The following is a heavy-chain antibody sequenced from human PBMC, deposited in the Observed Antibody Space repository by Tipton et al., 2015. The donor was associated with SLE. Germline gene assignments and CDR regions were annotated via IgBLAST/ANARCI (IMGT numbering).Heavy chain of an antibody. V-gene: IGHV3-9*01. CDR3: ARVRALDDDSSGNGAFDI. J-gene: IGHJ3*02. D-gene: IGHD3-22*01. CDR2: ISWDSAIT. CDR1: GFTFDDYS. Sequence: SLRLSCAASGFTFDDYSMHWVRQGPGRGLEWVSRISWDSAITGYADSVRGRFTISRDNAKNSPYLQMDGLRADDTALYYCARVRALDDDSSGNGAFDIWGQGTMVTVSS.